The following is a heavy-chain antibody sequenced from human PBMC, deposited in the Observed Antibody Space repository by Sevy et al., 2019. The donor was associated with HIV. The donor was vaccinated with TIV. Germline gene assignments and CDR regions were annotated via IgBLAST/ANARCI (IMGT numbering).Heavy chain of an antibody. Sequence: QSQTLSLTCAISGDSVSSNSAAWNWIRQSPSRGLEWLGRTYYRSKWYNDYAVSVKSRISINPDTSKNQFSLQLNSVTPEDTAVHFCATGIPEWELGGHWFDPWGQGTLVTVSS. CDR2: TYYRSKWYN. CDR1: GDSVSSNSAA. V-gene: IGHV6-1*01. CDR3: ATGIPEWELGGHWFDP. D-gene: IGHD1-26*01. J-gene: IGHJ5*02.